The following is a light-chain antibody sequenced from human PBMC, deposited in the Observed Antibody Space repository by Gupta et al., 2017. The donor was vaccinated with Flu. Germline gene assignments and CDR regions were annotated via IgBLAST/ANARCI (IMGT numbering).Light chain of an antibody. V-gene: IGLV2-23*01. CDR3: CSYAGSSTHVV. J-gene: IGLJ2*01. CDR2: EGS. CDR1: SSDVGSYNL. Sequence: QSALTQPASVSGSPGPSITISCTGTSSDVGSYNLVSWYQQHPGKAPKLMIYEGSKRPSGVSNRFSGSKSGNTASLTISGLQAEEEADYYCCSYAGSSTHVVFGGGTKLTVL.